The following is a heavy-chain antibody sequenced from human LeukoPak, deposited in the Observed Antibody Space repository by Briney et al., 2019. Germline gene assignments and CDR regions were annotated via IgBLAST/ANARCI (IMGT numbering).Heavy chain of an antibody. J-gene: IGHJ4*02. CDR2: INSGGSST. V-gene: IGHV3-74*01. CDR3: AREEDYGSGSFPFDY. CDR1: GFTFSSYW. D-gene: IGHD3-10*01. Sequence: GGSLRLSCAASGFTFSSYWMHWVRQAPGKGPVWVSRINSGGSSTSYADSVKGRFTISRDNAKNTLYLQMNSLRAEDTAVYYCAREEDYGSGSFPFDYWGQGTLVTVSS.